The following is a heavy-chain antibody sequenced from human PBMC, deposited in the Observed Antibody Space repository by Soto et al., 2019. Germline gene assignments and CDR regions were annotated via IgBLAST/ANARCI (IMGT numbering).Heavy chain of an antibody. CDR2: ISAYNGNT. Sequence: ASVKVSCKASGYTFTSYGISWVRQAPGQGLEWMGWISAYNGNTNYAQKLQGRVTMTTDTSTSTAYMELRSLRSDDTAVYYCAVFSSPGTTSTNWFDPWGQGTLVTVSS. D-gene: IGHD1-7*01. J-gene: IGHJ5*02. V-gene: IGHV1-18*01. CDR3: AVFSSPGTTSTNWFDP. CDR1: GYTFTSYG.